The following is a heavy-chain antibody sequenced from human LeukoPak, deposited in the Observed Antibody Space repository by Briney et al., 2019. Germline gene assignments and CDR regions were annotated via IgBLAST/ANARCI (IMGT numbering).Heavy chain of an antibody. CDR3: ARDATVPFLNQLNIAAAGMVSGLDY. Sequence: PSETLSLTCTVSGGSISSGSYYWSWIRQPAGKGLEWIGRIYTSGSTNYNPSLKSRVTISVDTSKNQFSLKLSSVTAADTAVYYCARDATVPFLNQLNIAAAGMVSGLDYWGQGTLVTVSS. D-gene: IGHD6-13*01. CDR2: IYTSGST. V-gene: IGHV4-61*02. J-gene: IGHJ4*02. CDR1: GGSISSGSYY.